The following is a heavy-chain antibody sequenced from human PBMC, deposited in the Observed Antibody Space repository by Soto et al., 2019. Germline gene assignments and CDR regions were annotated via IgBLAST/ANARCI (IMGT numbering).Heavy chain of an antibody. J-gene: IGHJ6*03. V-gene: IGHV1-3*01. CDR3: ATQRLGDFWSGRHYYYYYYMDV. CDR2: INAGNGNT. Sequence: GASVKVSCKASGYTFTSYAMHWVRQAPGQRLEWMGWINAGNGNTKYSQKFQGRVTITRDTSASTAYMELSSLRSEDTAVYYCATQRLGDFWSGRHYYYYYYMDVWGKGTTVTVSS. CDR1: GYTFTSYA. D-gene: IGHD3-3*01.